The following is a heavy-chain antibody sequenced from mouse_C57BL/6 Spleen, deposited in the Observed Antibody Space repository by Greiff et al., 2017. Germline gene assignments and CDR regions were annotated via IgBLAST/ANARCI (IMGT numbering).Heavy chain of an antibody. CDR1: GYAFSSSW. Sequence: QVQLQESGPELVKPGASVKISCKASGYAFSSSWMNWVKQRPGKGLEWIGRIYPGDGDTNYNGKFKGKATLTADKSSSTAYMQLSSLTSEDSAVYFCGTDRYFDGWGTGTTVTVSS. CDR2: IYPGDGDT. J-gene: IGHJ1*03. CDR3: GTDRYFDG. V-gene: IGHV1-82*01.